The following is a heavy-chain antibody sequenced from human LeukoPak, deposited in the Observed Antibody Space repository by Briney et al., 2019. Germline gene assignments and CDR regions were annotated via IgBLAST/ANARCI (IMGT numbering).Heavy chain of an antibody. CDR2: IYYSGST. Sequence: SETLSLTCTVSGGSISSYYWSWIRQPPGKGLEWIGYIYYSGSTNYNPSLKSRVTISVDTSKNQFSLKLSSVTAADTAVYYCARGHGAGPYYFDYWGQGTLVTVSS. V-gene: IGHV4-59*08. CDR1: GGSISSYY. J-gene: IGHJ4*02. D-gene: IGHD6-19*01. CDR3: ARGHGAGPYYFDY.